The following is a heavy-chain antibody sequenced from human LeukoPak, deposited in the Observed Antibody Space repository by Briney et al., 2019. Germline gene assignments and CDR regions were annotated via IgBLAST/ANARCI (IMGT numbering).Heavy chain of an antibody. V-gene: IGHV3-21*05. D-gene: IGHD3-3*01. J-gene: IGHJ3*02. CDR2: ISSSSSYI. CDR1: GFTFSDYI. CDR3: AREIYDFWSGYYTQYAFDI. Sequence: GGSLRLSCAASGFTFSDYIMNWVRQAPGKGLEWVSYISSSSSYIYYADSVKGRFTISRDNAKNSLYLQMNSLRAEDTAVYYCAREIYDFWSGYYTQYAFDIWGQGTMVTVSS.